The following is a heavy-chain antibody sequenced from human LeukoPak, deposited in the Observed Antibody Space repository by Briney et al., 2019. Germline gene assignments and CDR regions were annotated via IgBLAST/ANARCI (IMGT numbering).Heavy chain of an antibody. CDR3: ARGMGSGWSWGDGFDI. CDR2: ISSNGVST. CDR1: GFTFSSYA. J-gene: IGHJ3*02. V-gene: IGHV3-64*02. Sequence: GGSLRLSCAASGFTFSSYAMHWVRQAPGKGLQHVSSISSNGVSTYYADSVKGRFTISRDNSKNTLLLQMGSLRVEDMAVYYCARGMGSGWSWGDGFDIWGQGTMVTVSS. D-gene: IGHD6-19*01.